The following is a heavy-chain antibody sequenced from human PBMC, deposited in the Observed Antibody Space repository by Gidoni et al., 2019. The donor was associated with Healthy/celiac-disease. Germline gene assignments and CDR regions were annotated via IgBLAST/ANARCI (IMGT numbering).Heavy chain of an antibody. D-gene: IGHD5-12*01. CDR3: AILIVATTVDFDY. CDR2: ISGSGGRQ. J-gene: IGHJ4*02. Sequence: EVQLLASGVGLVQQGGSLRLSCAASGFPFSSYAMRWVRQAPGKGLGWVSAISGSGGRQYYADSVKGRFTISRDNSKNTLYRQMNSLRAEDTAVYYCAILIVATTVDFDYWGQGTLVTVSS. V-gene: IGHV3-23*01. CDR1: GFPFSSYA.